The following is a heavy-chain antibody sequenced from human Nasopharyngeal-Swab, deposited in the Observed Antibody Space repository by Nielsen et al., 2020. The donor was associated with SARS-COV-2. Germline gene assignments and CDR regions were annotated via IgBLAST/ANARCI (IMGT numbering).Heavy chain of an antibody. J-gene: IGHJ4*02. CDR2: ISGSGGST. CDR1: GFTFSSYA. CDR3: AKRPTGSTFGD. D-gene: IGHD3-16*01. Sequence: GESLKISCAASGFTFSSYAMSWVRQAPGKGLEWVSAISGSGGSTHYADSVKGRFTISRDNSKNTLYLQMNSLRAEDTAVYYCAKRPTGSTFGDWGQGTLVTVSS. V-gene: IGHV3-23*01.